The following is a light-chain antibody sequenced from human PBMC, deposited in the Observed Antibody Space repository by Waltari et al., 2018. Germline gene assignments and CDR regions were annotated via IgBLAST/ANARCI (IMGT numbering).Light chain of an antibody. V-gene: IGLV2-11*01. CDR1: SSDVGAYNY. CDR2: DVS. CDR3: CSYAGRYSWV. J-gene: IGLJ3*02. Sequence: QSALTQPRSVSGSPGQSVTISCTGTSSDVGAYNYVSWYQQHPGKAPKLMIYDVSKRPSGVSDRFSGSKSGNTASLTISGLQADDDADYYCCSYAGRYSWVFGGGTKLTVL.